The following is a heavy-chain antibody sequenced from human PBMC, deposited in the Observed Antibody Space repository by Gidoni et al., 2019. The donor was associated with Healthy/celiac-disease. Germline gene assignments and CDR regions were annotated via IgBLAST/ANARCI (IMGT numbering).Heavy chain of an antibody. J-gene: IGHJ6*02. CDR3: TSRTFGYYYYGMDV. D-gene: IGHD3-16*01. CDR2: IRSKANSYAT. Sequence: EVQLVESGGGLVQPGGSLKLSCAASGFTFSGSAMHWVRQASGKGLEWVGRIRSKANSYATAYAASVKGRFTISRDDSKNTAYLQMNSLKTEDTAVYYCTSRTFGYYYYGMDVWGQGTTVTVSS. V-gene: IGHV3-73*01. CDR1: GFTFSGSA.